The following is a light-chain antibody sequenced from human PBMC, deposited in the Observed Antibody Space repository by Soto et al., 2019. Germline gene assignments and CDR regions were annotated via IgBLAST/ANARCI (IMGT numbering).Light chain of an antibody. V-gene: IGKV3-20*01. CDR2: GAS. Sequence: EIVLTQSPGSLSLSPGQRATLSCRASQSVDSTFFAWYQKKPGQAPRLLIYGASKRDTGVPDRFSGSGSETDFTLTISRLEPEDLAVYYCQQYMSSVTFGQGTKVEI. CDR1: QSVDSTF. CDR3: QQYMSSVT. J-gene: IGKJ1*01.